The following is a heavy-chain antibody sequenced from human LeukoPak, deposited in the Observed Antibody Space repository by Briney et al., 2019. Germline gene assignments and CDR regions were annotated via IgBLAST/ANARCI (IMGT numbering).Heavy chain of an antibody. CDR2: TNPNSGNT. V-gene: IGHV1-8*01. J-gene: IGHJ5*02. CDR3: AREWIRRGGFDP. D-gene: IGHD5-12*01. CDR1: GYTFTSYD. Sequence: ASVKISCKASGYTFTSYDINWVRQATGQGLEWMGWTNPNSGNTGYAQKFQGRVTMTRNTSISTAYMELSSLRSEDTAVYYCAREWIRRGGFDPWGQGTLVTVSS.